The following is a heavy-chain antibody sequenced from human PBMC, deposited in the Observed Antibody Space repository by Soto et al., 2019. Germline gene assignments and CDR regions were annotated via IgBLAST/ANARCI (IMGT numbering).Heavy chain of an antibody. CDR1: GFTFSNFP. CDR2: ILYDGSNE. D-gene: IGHD6-19*01. V-gene: IGHV3-30-3*01. J-gene: IGHJ4*02. CDR3: ARGGLGSGWYHFDS. Sequence: QVQLVESGGGVVQPGRSLRLSCAASGFTFSNFPIHWVRQAPGKGLEWVTVILYDGSNEYYVDSVKGRFTISRDNSKHTLYLQMNSLRPEDSGLYFCARGGLGSGWYHFDSWGQGTLVTVSS.